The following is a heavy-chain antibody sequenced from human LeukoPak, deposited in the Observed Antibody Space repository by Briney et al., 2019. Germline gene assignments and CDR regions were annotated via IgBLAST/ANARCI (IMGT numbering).Heavy chain of an antibody. Sequence: PSQTLSLTCTVSGGSISSGGYYWSWIRQPPGKGLEWIGEINHSGSTNYNPSLKSRVTISVDTSKNQFSLKLSSVTAADTAVYYCARGLGTMVRGRHNWFDPWGQGTLVTVSS. D-gene: IGHD3-10*01. J-gene: IGHJ5*02. CDR1: GGSISSGGYY. CDR2: INHSGST. V-gene: IGHV4-30-2*01. CDR3: ARGLGTMVRGRHNWFDP.